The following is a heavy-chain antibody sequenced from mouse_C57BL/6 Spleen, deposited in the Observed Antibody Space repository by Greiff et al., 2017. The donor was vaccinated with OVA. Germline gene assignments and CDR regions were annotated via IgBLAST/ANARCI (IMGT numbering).Heavy chain of an antibody. Sequence: QVQLQQPVAELVKPGASVKMSCKASGYTFTSYWITWVKQRPGQGLEWIGDIYPGSGSTNYNEKFKSKATLTVDTSSSTAYMQLSSLTSEDSAVYYCARGLSRGYYFDYWGQGTTLTVSS. CDR2: IYPGSGST. J-gene: IGHJ2*01. CDR1: GYTFTSYW. CDR3: ARGLSRGYYFDY. V-gene: IGHV1-55*01. D-gene: IGHD3-1*01.